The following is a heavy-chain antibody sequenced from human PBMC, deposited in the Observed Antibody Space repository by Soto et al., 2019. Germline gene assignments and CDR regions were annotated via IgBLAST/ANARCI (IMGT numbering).Heavy chain of an antibody. Sequence: HVQLVQSGGEVKKPGASVKVSCKASGYTFTSHGFSCVRQAPGQGLEWMGWISTYNGKTDYAQKFQGRVTMTADTRTNTGYMELRSLRSDDTAVYYCARLLTEGVTYREDAFDIWGQVTKVTVSS. D-gene: IGHD3-16*02. CDR2: ISTYNGKT. CDR3: ARLLTEGVTYREDAFDI. J-gene: IGHJ3*02. CDR1: GYTFTSHG. V-gene: IGHV1-18*01.